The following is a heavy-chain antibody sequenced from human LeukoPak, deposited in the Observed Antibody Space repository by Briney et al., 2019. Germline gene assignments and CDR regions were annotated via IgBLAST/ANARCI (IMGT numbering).Heavy chain of an antibody. V-gene: IGHV3-23*01. J-gene: IGHJ4*02. CDR3: AREVRYPLGWYFDY. D-gene: IGHD3-10*01. CDR2: IGSSDGKT. Sequence: GGSLRLSCAASGFTVSNYAMSWVRQAPGNGLEWDSAIGSSDGKTYYADSVKGRFTISRDNSKNTLYLQMNSLRAEDTALYYCAREVRYPLGWYFDYWGQGTLVTVSS. CDR1: GFTVSNYA.